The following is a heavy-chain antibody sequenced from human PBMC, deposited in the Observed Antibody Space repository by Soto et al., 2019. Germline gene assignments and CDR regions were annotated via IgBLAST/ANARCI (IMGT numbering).Heavy chain of an antibody. V-gene: IGHV4-30-2*01. CDR2: IYHSGST. CDR1: GGSISSGGYS. Sequence: QLQLQESGSGLVKPSQTLSLTCAVSGGSISSGGYSWSWIRQPPGKGLEWIGYIYHSGSTYYNPSLKSRVTISVDRSKNQFSLKLSSVTAADTAVYYCARAKDYYGSGSYRGVNWFDTWGQGTLVTVSS. D-gene: IGHD3-10*01. CDR3: ARAKDYYGSGSYRGVNWFDT. J-gene: IGHJ5*02.